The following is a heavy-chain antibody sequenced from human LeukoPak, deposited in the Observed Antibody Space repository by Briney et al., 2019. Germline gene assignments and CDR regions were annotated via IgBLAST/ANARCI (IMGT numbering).Heavy chain of an antibody. CDR2: IYYSGST. J-gene: IGHJ4*02. V-gene: IGHV4-31*03. CDR1: GGSISSGGYY. D-gene: IGHD5-18*01. CDR3: ARGDNRRGYNEPNDY. Sequence: SETLSLTCTVSGGSISSGGYYWSWIRQHPGKGLEWIGYIYYSGSTYYNPSLKSRVTISVDTSKNQFSLKLSSVTAADTAVYYCARGDNRRGYNEPNDYWGQGTLVTVSS.